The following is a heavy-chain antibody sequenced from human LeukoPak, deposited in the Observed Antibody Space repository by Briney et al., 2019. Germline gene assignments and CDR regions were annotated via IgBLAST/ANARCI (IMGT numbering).Heavy chain of an antibody. CDR3: ARLGRVVVTTSY. Sequence: GGSLRLSCAASGFTFSNAWMNWVRQAPGKGLEWVGRIKSKTDGGTTDYAAPVKGRFTISRDDSKNTLYLQMNSLKTEDTAVYYCARLGRVVVTTSYWGQGTLVTVSS. J-gene: IGHJ4*02. CDR1: GFTFSNAW. D-gene: IGHD3-22*01. CDR2: IKSKTDGGTT. V-gene: IGHV3-15*07.